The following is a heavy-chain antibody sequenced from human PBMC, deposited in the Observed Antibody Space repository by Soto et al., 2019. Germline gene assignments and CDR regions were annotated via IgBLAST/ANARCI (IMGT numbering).Heavy chain of an antibody. D-gene: IGHD6-19*01. CDR2: VSGDGTKT. V-gene: IGHV3-30*18. Sequence: PGGSLRLSCTASGFSFNLYGMHWVRQAPGRGLEWVALVSGDGTKTYYTDSVKGRFTVSRDNSKNSLYLQMNSLRPEDTAVYYCAKPIAVAGTGHFDYWGHGTLVTVSS. J-gene: IGHJ4*01. CDR1: GFSFNLYG. CDR3: AKPIAVAGTGHFDY.